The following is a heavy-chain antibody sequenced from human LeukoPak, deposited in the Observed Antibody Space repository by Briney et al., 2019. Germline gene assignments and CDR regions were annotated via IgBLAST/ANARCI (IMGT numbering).Heavy chain of an antibody. CDR1: GGTFSSYA. CDR2: IIPIFGTA. Sequence: SVKVSCKASGGTFSSYAISWVRQAPGQGLEWMGGIIPIFGTANYAQKFQGRVTITADESTSTAYMELSSLRSEDTAVYYRARAAVAKQWLVPTTIHESQPDQESIDYWGQGTLVTVSS. D-gene: IGHD6-19*01. V-gene: IGHV1-69*13. J-gene: IGHJ4*02. CDR3: ARAAVAKQWLVPTTIHESQPDQESIDY.